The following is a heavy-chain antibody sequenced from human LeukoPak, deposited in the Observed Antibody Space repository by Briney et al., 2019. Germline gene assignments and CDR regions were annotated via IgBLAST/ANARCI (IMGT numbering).Heavy chain of an antibody. D-gene: IGHD6-19*01. CDR3: ARELGIAVAGTGYYYGMDV. CDR2: TYYRSKWYN. CDR1: GDSVSNNSAA. V-gene: IGHV6-1*01. J-gene: IGHJ6*02. Sequence: PSQTLSLTCAISGDSVSNNSAAWNWIRQSPSRGLEWLGRTYYRSKWYNDYAVSVKSRITINPDTSKNQFSLQLNSVTPEDTAVYYCARELGIAVAGTGYYYGMDVWGQGTTVTVSS.